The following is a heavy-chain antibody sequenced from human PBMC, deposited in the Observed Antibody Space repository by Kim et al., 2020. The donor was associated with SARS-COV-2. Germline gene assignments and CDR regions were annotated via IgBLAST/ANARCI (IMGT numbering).Heavy chain of an antibody. J-gene: IGHJ4*02. CDR1: GFTFSSYA. Sequence: GGSLRLSCAASGFTFSSYAMHWVRQAPGKGLEWVAVISYDGSNKYYADSVKGRFTISRDNSKNTLYLQMNSLRAEDTAVYYCARGLVPLYSGSVGGVQDYWGQGTLVTVSS. V-gene: IGHV3-30-3*01. D-gene: IGHD1-26*01. CDR3: ARGLVPLYSGSVGGVQDY. CDR2: ISYDGSNK.